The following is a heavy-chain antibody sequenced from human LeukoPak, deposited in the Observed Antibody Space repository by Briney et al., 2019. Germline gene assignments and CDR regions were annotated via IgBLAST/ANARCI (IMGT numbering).Heavy chain of an antibody. V-gene: IGHV3-15*01. CDR2: IKSKGSDETT. CDR3: SSVKDKASWTLDN. Sequence: GRSLRLSCAASGFTFSSYGMHWVRQAPGKGLEWIGRIKSKGSDETTDYAAPVQGRITISRDDSKDTLYLQMSNLKTEDTAMYFCSSVKDKASWTLDNWGQGTLVTVSS. J-gene: IGHJ4*02. D-gene: IGHD2-15*01. CDR1: GFTFSSYG.